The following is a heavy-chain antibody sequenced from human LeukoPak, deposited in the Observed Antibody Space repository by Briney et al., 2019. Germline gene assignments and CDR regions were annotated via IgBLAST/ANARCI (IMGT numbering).Heavy chain of an antibody. CDR2: INWNGGST. CDR3: ARDTAGNPPEYFDY. Sequence: PGGSLRLSCAASGFTFDDYGMSWVRQAPGKGLEWVSGINWNGGSTGYADSVKGRFTISRDNAKNSLYLQMNSLRAEDTALYYCARDTAGNPPEYFDYWGQGTLVTVSS. CDR1: GFTFDDYG. J-gene: IGHJ4*02. D-gene: IGHD4-23*01. V-gene: IGHV3-20*04.